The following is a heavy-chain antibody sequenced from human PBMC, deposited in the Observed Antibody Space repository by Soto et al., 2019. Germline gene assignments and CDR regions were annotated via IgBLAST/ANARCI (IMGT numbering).Heavy chain of an antibody. V-gene: IGHV3-21*06. CDR2: ISSTTNYI. CDR3: ARESEDLTSNFDY. Sequence: GGSLRLSCAASGFIFTRYSMNWVRQAPGKGLEWVSSISSTTNYIYYGDSMKGRFTISRDNAKNSLYLEMNSPRAEDTAVYYCARESEDLTSNFDYWGQGTLVTVSS. CDR1: GFIFTRYS. J-gene: IGHJ4*02.